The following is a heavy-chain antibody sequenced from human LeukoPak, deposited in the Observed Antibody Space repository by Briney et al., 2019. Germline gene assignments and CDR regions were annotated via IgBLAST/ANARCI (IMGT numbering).Heavy chain of an antibody. V-gene: IGHV3-49*03. D-gene: IGHD1-26*01. CDR1: GFTFGDYA. CDR3: TRDRYSGSYYGDY. CDR2: IRSKAYGGTT. Sequence: GGSLRLSCTASGFTFGDYAMSWFRQAPGKGLEWVGFIRSKAYGGTTEYAASVKGRFTISRDDSKSIAYLQMNSLKTEDTAVYYCTRDRYSGSYYGDYWGQGTLVTVSP. J-gene: IGHJ4*02.